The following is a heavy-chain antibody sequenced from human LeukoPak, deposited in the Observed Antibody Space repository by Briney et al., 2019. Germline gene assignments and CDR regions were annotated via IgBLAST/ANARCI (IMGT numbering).Heavy chain of an antibody. Sequence: GGSLRLSCAASVFSFSKYWMSWVRQAPGKGLEWVAKIKEDGSEQYYVDSVKGRFTISRDNAKNSLYLQMHSLRAEDTAVYYCARGAYYFDYWGQGNLVTVSS. CDR1: VFSFSKYW. D-gene: IGHD4/OR15-4a*01. J-gene: IGHJ4*02. CDR3: ARGAYYFDY. CDR2: IKEDGSEQ. V-gene: IGHV3-7*02.